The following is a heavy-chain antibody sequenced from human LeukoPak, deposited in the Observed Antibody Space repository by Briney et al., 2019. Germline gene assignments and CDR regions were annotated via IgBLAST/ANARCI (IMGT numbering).Heavy chain of an antibody. V-gene: IGHV3-30-3*01. CDR1: GFTFSSYA. J-gene: IGHJ4*02. D-gene: IGHD1-1*01. CDR3: ARDTRLERRKAPFIDY. CDR2: ISYDGSNK. Sequence: PGRSLRLSCAASGFTFSSYAMHWVRQAPGKGLEWVAVISYDGSNKYYADSVKGRFTISRDNSKNTLYLQMNSLRAEDTAVYYCARDTRLERRKAPFIDYWGQGTLVTVSS.